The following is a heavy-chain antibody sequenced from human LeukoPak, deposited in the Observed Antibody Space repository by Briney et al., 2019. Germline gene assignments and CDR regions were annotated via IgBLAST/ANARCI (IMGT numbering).Heavy chain of an antibody. V-gene: IGHV7-4-1*02. D-gene: IGHD3-10*01. Sequence: ASVKVSCKASGYPFSAHFLTWVRQAPGQGLEWMGNIDTTTGNPRYAQDFTGRFVFSLDTSVSTAYLQITSLKADDTAAYYCVRGTPTPGMDYWGQGTQVTVSS. J-gene: IGHJ4*02. CDR3: VRGTPTPGMDY. CDR1: GYPFSAHF. CDR2: IDTTTGNP.